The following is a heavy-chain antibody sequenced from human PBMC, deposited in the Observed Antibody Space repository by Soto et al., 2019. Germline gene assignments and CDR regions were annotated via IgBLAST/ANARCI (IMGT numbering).Heavy chain of an antibody. V-gene: IGHV4-4*07. CDR2: IYTSGST. D-gene: IGHD6-6*01. J-gene: IGHJ4*02. Sequence: QLQLQASGPGLVKPSETLSLTCTVSGGSISSYYWSWIRQTAGKGLEWIGRIYTSGSTNYNPSLMSRVTMSVDTSVYQFFLKLSSVTAADTAVYYFARYSASMRRCHDYWGQGTLVTVSS. CDR3: ARYSASMRRCHDY. CDR1: GGSISSYY.